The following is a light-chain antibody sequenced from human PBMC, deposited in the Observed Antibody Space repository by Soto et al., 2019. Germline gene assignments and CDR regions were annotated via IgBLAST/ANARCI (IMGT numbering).Light chain of an antibody. CDR2: LNSDGSH. CDR1: SGHSSYA. J-gene: IGLJ2*01. CDR3: QTWNTGVVV. V-gene: IGLV4-69*01. Sequence: QAVVTQSPSASASLGASVKFTCTLSSGHSSYAIAWHQQQPEKGPRFLMKLNSDGSHYKGDGIPDRFSGSSSGAERYLTISSLQSEDEADYYCQTWNTGVVVFGGGTKLTVL.